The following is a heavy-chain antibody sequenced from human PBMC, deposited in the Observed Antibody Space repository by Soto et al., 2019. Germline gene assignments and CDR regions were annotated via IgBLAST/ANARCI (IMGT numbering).Heavy chain of an antibody. Sequence: ASVQVSCKASGDSVSNDYLHWVRQAPGQGFEWLGLISPFGGATAYAQRFKGRVTVTMDKSSTTFYLELSSLRSDDTAVYYCAKGRGGKTVANFGMDVWGPGVTVTVSS. D-gene: IGHD3-16*01. V-gene: IGHV1-46*01. CDR3: AKGRGGKTVANFGMDV. J-gene: IGHJ6*02. CDR2: ISPFGGAT. CDR1: GDSVSNDY.